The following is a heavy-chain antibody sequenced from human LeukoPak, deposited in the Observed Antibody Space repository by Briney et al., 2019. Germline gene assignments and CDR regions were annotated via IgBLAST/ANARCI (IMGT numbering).Heavy chain of an antibody. CDR1: GFTFSCYA. CDR3: AKDREWLVAFEN. J-gene: IGHJ3*02. D-gene: IGHD6-19*01. V-gene: IGHV3-23*01. CDR2: VTASGGSS. Sequence: GGSLRLSCVASGFTFSCYAMSWVRQAPGKGLEGVSGVTASGGSSPYADSVKGRFTISRDTSKNTLYLQMNSLRAEDTAVYYCAKDREWLVAFENWGPGTMVTVSS.